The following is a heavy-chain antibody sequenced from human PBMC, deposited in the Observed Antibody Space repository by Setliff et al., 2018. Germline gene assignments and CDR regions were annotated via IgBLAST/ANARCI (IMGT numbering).Heavy chain of an antibody. D-gene: IGHD3-3*01. CDR3: ARAQNIFGGNFDS. V-gene: IGHV3-30*03. CDR1: GFTFNIYA. J-gene: IGHJ4*02. Sequence: PGGSLRLSCAASGFTFNIYAFNWVRQAPGKGLEWLAVTSYDGKNNYCGDSVKGRFTISRDNSQNTVYLQMNALSGDDTAVYFCARAQNIFGGNFDSWGQGTLVTVSS. CDR2: TSYDGKNN.